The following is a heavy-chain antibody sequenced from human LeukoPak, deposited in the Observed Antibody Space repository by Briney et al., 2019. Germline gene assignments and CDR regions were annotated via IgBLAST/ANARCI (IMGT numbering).Heavy chain of an antibody. CDR1: GGSISSYY. Sequence: SETLSLTCTVSGGSISSYYWNWIRQPPRKGLELIGYIYYSWSTNYNPSLKSRVTISVDTSKNQSSLKLSSVSAADTAVYYCARGADSSGYYSIFYFDYWGQGTLVTVSS. CDR2: IYYSWST. V-gene: IGHV4-59*01. J-gene: IGHJ4*02. D-gene: IGHD3-22*01. CDR3: ARGADSSGYYSIFYFDY.